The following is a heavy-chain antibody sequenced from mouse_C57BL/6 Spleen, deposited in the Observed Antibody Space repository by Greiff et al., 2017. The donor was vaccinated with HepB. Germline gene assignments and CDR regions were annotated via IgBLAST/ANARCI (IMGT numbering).Heavy chain of an antibody. V-gene: IGHV5-17*01. D-gene: IGHD1-1*01. CDR2: ISSGSSTI. Sequence: EVQGVESGGGLVKPGGSLKLSCAASGFTFSDYGMHWVRQAPEKGLEWVAYISSGSSTIYYADTVKGRFTISRDNAKNTLFLQMTSLRSEDTAMCYCARGGYYYGSSYYYAMDYWGQGTSVTVSS. CDR3: ARGGYYYGSSYYYAMDY. J-gene: IGHJ4*01. CDR1: GFTFSDYG.